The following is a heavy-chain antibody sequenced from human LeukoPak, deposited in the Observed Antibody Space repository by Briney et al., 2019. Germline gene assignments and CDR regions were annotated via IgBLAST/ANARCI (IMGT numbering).Heavy chain of an antibody. V-gene: IGHV3-7*01. CDR1: GFIFSSYW. Sequence: GGSLRLSCAASGFIFSSYWMSWVRQAPGKGLEWVANIKQDGSEKYYVDSVKGRFTISRDNAKNSLYLQMNSLRAEDTAVYYCAREAGDEGAYYYYYYMDVWGKGTTVTVSS. CDR3: AREAGDEGAYYYYYYMDV. D-gene: IGHD2-21*02. CDR2: IKQDGSEK. J-gene: IGHJ6*03.